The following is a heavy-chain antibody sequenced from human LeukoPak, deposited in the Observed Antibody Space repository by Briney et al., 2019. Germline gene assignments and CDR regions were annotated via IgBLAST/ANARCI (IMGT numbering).Heavy chain of an antibody. J-gene: IGHJ4*02. V-gene: IGHV4-61*01. D-gene: IGHD5-18*01. Sequence: SETLSLTCTVSGGSVSSGSYYWSWIRQPPGKGLEWIGYIYYSGGTNYNPSLKSRVTISVDTSKNQFPLKLSSVTAADTAVYYCARIQKGRGYSYGYRSLAADYWGQGTLVTVSS. CDR2: IYYSGGT. CDR1: GGSVSSGSYY. CDR3: ARIQKGRGYSYGYRSLAADY.